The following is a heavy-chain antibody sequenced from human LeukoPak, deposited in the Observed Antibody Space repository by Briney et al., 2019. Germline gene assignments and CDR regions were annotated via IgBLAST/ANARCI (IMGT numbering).Heavy chain of an antibody. CDR2: IYYTVDT. CDR1: GGSLSSSSSYY. J-gene: IGHJ4*02. Sequence: SETLSLTCTVPGGSLSSSSSYYWDLIRQPPGKRLEWIGSIYYTVDTFYTSSLNSRVTISVDMSNTQSALKLTSVSAADTALYYCARRRGYTYRNPGYWGQGRLVTVFS. V-gene: IGHV4-39*01. D-gene: IGHD5-18*01. CDR3: ARRRGYTYRNPGY.